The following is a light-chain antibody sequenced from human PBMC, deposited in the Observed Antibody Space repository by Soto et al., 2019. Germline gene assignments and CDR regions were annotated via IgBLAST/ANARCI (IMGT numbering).Light chain of an antibody. CDR2: DAS. Sequence: EIVLTQSPATLSLSPGERATLSCRASQSVGTYLAWHQQKPGQTPRLLIYDASNRATGIPTRFSGSGSGTDFTLTISSLEPEDFAVYYCQQRSNWPRTLGQGTKVEIK. CDR3: QQRSNWPRT. V-gene: IGKV3-11*01. J-gene: IGKJ1*01. CDR1: QSVGTY.